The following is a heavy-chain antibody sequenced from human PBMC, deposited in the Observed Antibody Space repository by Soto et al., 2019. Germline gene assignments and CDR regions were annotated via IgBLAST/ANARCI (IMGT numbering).Heavy chain of an antibody. CDR3: GLPPYFYYYYALDV. J-gene: IGHJ6*02. V-gene: IGHV3-30-3*01. CDR2: ISYDGSNK. CDR1: GFTFSSYA. Sequence: QVQLVESGGGVVQPGRSLRLSCAASGFTFSSYAMHWVRQAPGKGLEWVAVISYDGSNKYYADSVKGRFTISRDNSKNMLYLQMNSLRAEDTGMYFFGLPPYFYYYYALDVWGQGTTVTVSS.